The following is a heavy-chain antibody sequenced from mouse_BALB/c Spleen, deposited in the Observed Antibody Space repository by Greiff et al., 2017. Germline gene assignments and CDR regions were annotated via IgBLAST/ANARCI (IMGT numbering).Heavy chain of an antibody. Sequence: QVQLQQPGAELVRPGASVKLSCKASGYTFTSYWINWVKQRPGQGLEWIGNIYPSDSYTNYKQKFKDKATLNVDKSSSTAYMQRSSPTSEDSAVYYCTSPDYYGSSMYFDVWGAGTTVTVSS. V-gene: IGHV1-69*02. CDR2: IYPSDSYT. CDR3: TSPDYYGSSMYFDV. CDR1: GYTFTSYW. D-gene: IGHD1-1*01. J-gene: IGHJ1*01.